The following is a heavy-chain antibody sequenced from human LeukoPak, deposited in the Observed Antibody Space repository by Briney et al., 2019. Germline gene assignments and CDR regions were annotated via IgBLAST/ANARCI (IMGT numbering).Heavy chain of an antibody. Sequence: PAGGSLRLSCAASGFTVSSNYMSWVRQAPGKGLEWVSALYSDGTTYYADSVKGRFTISRDHSKNTLYLQMSSLRAEDTAVYYCASRVITMIVVEDYWGQGTLVTVSS. J-gene: IGHJ4*02. CDR2: LYSDGTT. CDR1: GFTVSSNY. CDR3: ASRVITMIVVEDY. V-gene: IGHV3-66*01. D-gene: IGHD3-22*01.